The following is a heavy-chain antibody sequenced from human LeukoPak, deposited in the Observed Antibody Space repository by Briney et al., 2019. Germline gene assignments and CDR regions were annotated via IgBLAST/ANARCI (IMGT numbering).Heavy chain of an antibody. CDR2: IWYDGSNK. J-gene: IGHJ4*02. CDR3: AKDYDSSGYPHIDY. CDR1: GFTFSSYG. D-gene: IGHD3-22*01. Sequence: GGSLRLSCAASGFTFSSYGMHWVRQAPGKGLEWVAVIWYDGSNKYYADSVKGRFTISRDNSKNTLYLQMNSLRAEDTAVYYCAKDYDSSGYPHIDYWGQGPLVTVSS. V-gene: IGHV3-33*06.